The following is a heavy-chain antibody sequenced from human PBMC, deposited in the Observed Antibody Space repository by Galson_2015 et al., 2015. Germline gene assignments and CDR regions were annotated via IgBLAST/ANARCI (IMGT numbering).Heavy chain of an antibody. CDR3: ARASQDCSRANCPYTY. V-gene: IGHV1-69*06. D-gene: IGHD2-2*01. Sequence: VKVSCKASGGSFSTYAIAWVRQAPGQGLQWMAGITPIFGTVTYTQRFQGRVTITADKSTATVYMEVRGLRSEDTAIFYCARASQDCSRANCPYTYWGQGTLVTVSS. CDR2: ITPIFGTV. J-gene: IGHJ4*02. CDR1: GGSFSTYA.